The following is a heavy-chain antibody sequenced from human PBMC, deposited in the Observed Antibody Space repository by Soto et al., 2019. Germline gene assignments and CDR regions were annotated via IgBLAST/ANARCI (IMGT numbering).Heavy chain of an antibody. Sequence: GGSLRLSCAASGFTFSSYWMSWVRQAPGKGLEWVANIKQDGSEKYYVDSVKGRFTISRDNAKNSLYLQMNSLRAEDTAVYYWARDSSGSSSSRGHDYWSQGTLITVSS. CDR3: ARDSSGSSSSRGHDY. V-gene: IGHV3-7*03. D-gene: IGHD6-6*01. CDR2: IKQDGSEK. J-gene: IGHJ4*02. CDR1: GFTFSSYW.